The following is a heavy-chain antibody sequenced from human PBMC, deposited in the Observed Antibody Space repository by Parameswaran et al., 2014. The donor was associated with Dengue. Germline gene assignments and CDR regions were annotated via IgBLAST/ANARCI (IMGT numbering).Heavy chain of an antibody. Sequence: RWIRQPPGKGLEWVSAISGSGGSTYYADSVKGRFTISRDNSKNTLYLQMNSLRAEDAAVYYCAKSLGLYARTHFDYWGQGTLVTVSS. J-gene: IGHJ4*02. D-gene: IGHD2-8*01. CDR2: ISGSGGST. V-gene: IGHV3-23*01. CDR3: AKSLGLYARTHFDY.